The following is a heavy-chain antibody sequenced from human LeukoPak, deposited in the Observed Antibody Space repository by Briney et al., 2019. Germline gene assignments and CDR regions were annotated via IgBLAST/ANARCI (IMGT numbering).Heavy chain of an antibody. CDR2: ISAYNGNT. Sequence: ASVKVSCKASGYTFTTYYVHWVRQAPGQGLEWMGWISAYNGNTNYAQKLQGRVTMTTDTSTNTAYMELRSLRSDDTAVYYCARDLRYFSFSNWFDPWGQGTLVTVSS. CDR3: ARDLRYFSFSNWFDP. J-gene: IGHJ5*02. CDR1: GYTFTTYY. V-gene: IGHV1-18*04. D-gene: IGHD3-9*01.